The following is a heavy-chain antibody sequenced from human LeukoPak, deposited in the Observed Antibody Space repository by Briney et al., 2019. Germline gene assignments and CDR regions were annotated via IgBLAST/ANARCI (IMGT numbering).Heavy chain of an antibody. D-gene: IGHD5-12*01. CDR2: ISHGGST. CDR1: GGSFSDYY. J-gene: IGHJ4*02. Sequence: SETLSLTCAVYGGSFSDYYWTWIRQPPGKGLEWIGEISHGGSTNYKASLKSRVTISVDTSQNQFSLKLTSVTAADTAVYYCARARGYTGYELDYWGRGTLVTVSS. CDR3: ARARGYTGYELDY. V-gene: IGHV4-34*01.